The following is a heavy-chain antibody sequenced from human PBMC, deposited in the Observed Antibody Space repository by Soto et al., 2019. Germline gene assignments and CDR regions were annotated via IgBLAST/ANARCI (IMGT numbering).Heavy chain of an antibody. V-gene: IGHV3-30*18. CDR1: GFTFSSYG. Sequence: SCAXSGFTFSSYGMHWVRQAPGKGLEWVAVISYDGSNKYYADSVKGRFTISRDNSKNTLYLQMNSLRAEDTAVYYCAKDLTTGWRCSGTSCHNWFDPWGQGTLVTVSS. CDR3: AKDLTTGWRCSGTSCHNWFDP. D-gene: IGHD2-2*01. J-gene: IGHJ5*02. CDR2: ISYDGSNK.